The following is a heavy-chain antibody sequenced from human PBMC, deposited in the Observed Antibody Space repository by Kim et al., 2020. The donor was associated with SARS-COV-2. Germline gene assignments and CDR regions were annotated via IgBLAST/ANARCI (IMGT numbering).Heavy chain of an antibody. CDR1: GYTFTSYG. D-gene: IGHD3-22*01. J-gene: IGHJ5*02. CDR3: ARLYYYDSKRGLLNAFDP. V-gene: IGHV1-18*01. Sequence: ASVKVSCKASGYTFTSYGISWVRRAPGQGLEWMGWISAYNGNTNYAQKLQGRVTMTTDTSTSTAYMELRSLRSDDTAVYYCARLYYYDSKRGLLNAFDPWGQGTLVTVSS. CDR2: ISAYNGNT.